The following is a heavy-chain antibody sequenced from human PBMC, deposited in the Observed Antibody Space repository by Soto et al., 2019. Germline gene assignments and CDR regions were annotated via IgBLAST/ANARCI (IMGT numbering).Heavy chain of an antibody. CDR2: ISAYNGNT. Sequence: QVQLVQSGAEVKKPGASVKVSCKASGYTFTSYGISWVRQAPGQGLEWMGWISAYNGNTNYAQMLQGRVTMTTDTXXXXXXXXXXXXXXXXXXXXXXXXXXXXXXXXXXWGQGTLVTVSS. CDR1: GYTFTSYG. J-gene: IGHJ4*02. V-gene: IGHV1-18*01. CDR3: XXXXXXXXXXXX.